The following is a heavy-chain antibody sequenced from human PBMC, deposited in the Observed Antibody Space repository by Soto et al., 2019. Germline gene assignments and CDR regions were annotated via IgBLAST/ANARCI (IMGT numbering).Heavy chain of an antibody. CDR2: IMPVFPTP. CDR1: GGTFSTSA. D-gene: IGHD1-1*01. V-gene: IGHV1-69*12. CDR3: AREKDRLQLGGNYYYILDV. Sequence: QVQLVQSGAEVKKPGSSVKVSCKASGGTFSTSAISWVRQAPGQGLEWVGGIMPVFPTPDYAQNFQGRVTITADESTTTAYTELTSLRADDTAVYYSAREKDRLQLGGNYYYILDVWAQGTAITVSS. J-gene: IGHJ6*02.